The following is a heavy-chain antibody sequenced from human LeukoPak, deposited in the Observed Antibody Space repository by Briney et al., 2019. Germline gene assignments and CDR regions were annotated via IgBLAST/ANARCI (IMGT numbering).Heavy chain of an antibody. CDR2: ISYDGNNK. CDR1: GFTFSSYG. D-gene: IGHD1-1*01. J-gene: IGHJ3*02. V-gene: IGHV3-30*18. Sequence: GGSLRLSCAASGFTFSSYGMHWVRQAPGKGLEWVAVISYDGNNKYYSDSVKGRFTISRDNSKNTLYLQMNSLRAEDTAVYYCAKGGVGSGFDIWGQGTMVTVSS. CDR3: AKGGVGSGFDI.